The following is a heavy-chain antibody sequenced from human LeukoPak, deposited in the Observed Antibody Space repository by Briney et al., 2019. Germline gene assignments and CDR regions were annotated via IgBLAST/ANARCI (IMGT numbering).Heavy chain of an antibody. CDR2: IYYSGST. CDR3: ARVKLGRFDY. CDR1: GGSISSSSYY. Sequence: SETLSLTCTVSGGSISSSSYYWGWIRQPPGKGLEWIGSIYYSGSTNYNPSLKSRVTISVDTSKNQFSLKLSSVTAADTAVYYCARVKLGRFDYWGQGTLVTVSS. J-gene: IGHJ4*02. V-gene: IGHV4-39*07. D-gene: IGHD6-13*01.